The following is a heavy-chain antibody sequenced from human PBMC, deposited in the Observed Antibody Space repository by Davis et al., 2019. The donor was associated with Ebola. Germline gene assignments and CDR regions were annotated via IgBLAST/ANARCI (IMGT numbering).Heavy chain of an antibody. Sequence: AASVKVSCKASGYTFSSYRISWVRQAPGQGLEWMGWISAYNGNTNYAQNLQGRVTMTTDTSTSTAYMEVGSLRSDDTAVYYCARGITMIVAMNWFDPWGQGTLVTVSS. CDR3: ARGITMIVAMNWFDP. D-gene: IGHD3-22*01. V-gene: IGHV1-18*04. J-gene: IGHJ5*02. CDR1: GYTFSSYR. CDR2: ISAYNGNT.